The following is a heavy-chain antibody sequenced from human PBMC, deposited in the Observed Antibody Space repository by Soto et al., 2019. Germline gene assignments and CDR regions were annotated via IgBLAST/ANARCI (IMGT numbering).Heavy chain of an antibody. J-gene: IGHJ4*02. V-gene: IGHV4-31*03. CDR3: AGGNDYAKIGY. CDR1: GDSISSRGYY. CDR2: ISYSEST. D-gene: IGHD4-17*01. Sequence: SATLSLTCTVSGDSISSRGYYCSWIRQFPGKGLEWIGYISYSESTDYNPSLKSRVTISADTSKNQFSLKLSSVTAADTAVYYCAGGNDYAKIGYWGQGAQVTVSS.